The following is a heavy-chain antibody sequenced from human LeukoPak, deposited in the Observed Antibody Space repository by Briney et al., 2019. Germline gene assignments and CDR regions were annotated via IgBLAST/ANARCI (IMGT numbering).Heavy chain of an antibody. J-gene: IGHJ4*02. D-gene: IGHD2-2*01. CDR1: GFTFSGYA. V-gene: IGHV3-23*01. CDR2: ISSDGVIT. Sequence: GGSLRLSCAASGFTFSGYAMSWVRQAPGRGLEWVSSISSDGVITYYAESVRGRFTISRDNSKNTLSLQLSSLRDDDTAIYYCASRLYCSNTRCRNFPFAYWGQGTLVTVSS. CDR3: ASRLYCSNTRCRNFPFAY.